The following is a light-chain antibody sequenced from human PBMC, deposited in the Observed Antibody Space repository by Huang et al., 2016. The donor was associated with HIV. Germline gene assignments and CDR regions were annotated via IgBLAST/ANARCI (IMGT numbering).Light chain of an antibody. V-gene: IGKV1-NL1*01. CDR3: QQYYGTPYT. CDR2: AAS. Sequence: DIQVTQSPSSLSASVGDRVTVTCRTSRVISDSLVWYQQKPGRAPKLLVYAASRLESVVPSMFSGSGAGAYFTLTINNLQPEDFATYYCQQYYGTPYTFGQGTKVEIK. J-gene: IGKJ2*01. CDR1: RVISDS.